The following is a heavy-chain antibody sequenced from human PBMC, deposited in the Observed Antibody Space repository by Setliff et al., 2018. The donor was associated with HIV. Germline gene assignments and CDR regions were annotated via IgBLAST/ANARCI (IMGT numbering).Heavy chain of an antibody. CDR1: GGSMSSYY. Sequence: SETLSLTCTVSGGSMSSYYWSWIRQPPGKGLEWIGYIFYSGNTNYNPSLKSRVTISVDTSKNQFSLKLSSVTAADTAVYYCARQRGGRVTIFGVSGGWFDPWGQGTLVTVSS. CDR2: IFYSGNT. CDR3: ARQRGGRVTIFGVSGGWFDP. J-gene: IGHJ5*02. D-gene: IGHD3-3*01. V-gene: IGHV4-59*08.